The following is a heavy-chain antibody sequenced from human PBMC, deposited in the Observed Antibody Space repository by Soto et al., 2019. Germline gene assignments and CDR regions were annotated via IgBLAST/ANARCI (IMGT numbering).Heavy chain of an antibody. D-gene: IGHD1-26*01. CDR3: TRHTFDYSGSYSSWFDP. V-gene: IGHV3-49*03. CDR1: GFTFGDYA. Sequence: GGSLRLSCTASGFTFGDYAMSWFRQAPGKGLEWVGFIRSKAYGGTTAYAASVKGRFTISRDDSKNTAYLQMNSLKTEDTAVYYCTRHTFDYSGSYSSWFDPWGQGTLVTVSS. J-gene: IGHJ5*02. CDR2: IRSKAYGGTT.